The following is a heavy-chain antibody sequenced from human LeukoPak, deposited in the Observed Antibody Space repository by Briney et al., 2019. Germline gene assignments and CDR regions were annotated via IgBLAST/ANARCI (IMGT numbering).Heavy chain of an antibody. D-gene: IGHD6-19*01. Sequence: SETLSLTCTVSGGSISSYYWSWIRQPPGKGLEWIGYIYYSGSTNYNPSLKSRVTISVDTSKNQFSLKLSSVTAADTAVYYCARGERLVRGEYYFDYWGQGTLVTVSS. CDR1: GGSISSYY. CDR3: ARGERLVRGEYYFDY. J-gene: IGHJ4*02. V-gene: IGHV4-59*01. CDR2: IYYSGST.